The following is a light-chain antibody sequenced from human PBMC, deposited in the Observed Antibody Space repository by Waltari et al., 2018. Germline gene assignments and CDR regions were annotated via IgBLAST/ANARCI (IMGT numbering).Light chain of an antibody. J-gene: IGKJ1*01. CDR2: AAS. CDR1: QSISHY. Sequence: DIQMTQSPSSLSASVGDRVTITCRASQSISHYLNWYQQKPLKAPKLLMFAASGLQSGVPSRFSGSGSGTYFTLTINNLQPEDFATYYCQQSYSSPWTFGQGTRVEIK. V-gene: IGKV1-39*01. CDR3: QQSYSSPWT.